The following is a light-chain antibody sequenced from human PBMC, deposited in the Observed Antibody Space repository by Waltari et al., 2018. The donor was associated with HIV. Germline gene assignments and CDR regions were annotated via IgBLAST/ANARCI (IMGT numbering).Light chain of an antibody. Sequence: ENVLTQSPGTLSLSPGERAALSCRAAQTVYANYVSWYQQKTGQAPRLLIYGASNRATGIPDRFSGSWSGTDFTLTISRLEPEDFAVYYCQQYGDSYTFGQGTKLEIK. CDR3: QQYGDSYT. V-gene: IGKV3-20*01. CDR2: GAS. CDR1: QTVYANY. J-gene: IGKJ2*01.